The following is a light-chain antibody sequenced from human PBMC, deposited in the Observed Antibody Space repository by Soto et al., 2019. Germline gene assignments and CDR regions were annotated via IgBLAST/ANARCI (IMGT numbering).Light chain of an antibody. CDR3: SSFASSNTWV. Sequence: QSVLTQPPSASGSPGQSVTISCTGTSSDVGAYNYVSWYQQHAGKAPKLVIYEVTKRPSGVPDRFSGSKSANTASLTVSWLQAEDEADYYCSSFASSNTWVFGGGTKLTVL. J-gene: IGLJ3*02. CDR1: SSDVGAYNY. V-gene: IGLV2-8*01. CDR2: EVT.